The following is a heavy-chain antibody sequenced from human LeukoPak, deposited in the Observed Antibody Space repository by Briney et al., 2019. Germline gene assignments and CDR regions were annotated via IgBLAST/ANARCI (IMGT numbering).Heavy chain of an antibody. J-gene: IGHJ3*02. CDR3: AKSVVVATTRLGPFDT. CDR1: GGSISSYY. Sequence: SSETLSLTCSVSGGSISSYYWSWIRQPPGKGLEWIGYIYYSGSTNYNPSLKSRVTISVDTSKNQFSLKLSSVTAADMAVCYCAKSVVVATTRLGPFDTWGQGTMVTVSS. CDR2: IYYSGST. D-gene: IGHD3-22*01. V-gene: IGHV4-59*08.